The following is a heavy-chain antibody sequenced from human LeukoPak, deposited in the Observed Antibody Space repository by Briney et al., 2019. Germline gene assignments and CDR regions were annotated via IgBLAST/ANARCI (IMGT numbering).Heavy chain of an antibody. Sequence: GGSLRLSCAASGFTFNNYAMSWVRQAPGKELEWVSAINDSGDSTYYADSVKGRFTISRDDSKSTLYLQMNSLRAEDTAVYYCAKARGAAAPNDFDYWGQGTLVTVSS. D-gene: IGHD6-13*01. V-gene: IGHV3-23*01. CDR3: AKARGAAAPNDFDY. CDR1: GFTFNNYA. CDR2: INDSGDST. J-gene: IGHJ4*02.